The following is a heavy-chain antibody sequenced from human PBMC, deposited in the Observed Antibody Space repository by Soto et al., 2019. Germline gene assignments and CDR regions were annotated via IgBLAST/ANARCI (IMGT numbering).Heavy chain of an antibody. V-gene: IGHV1-46*01. CDR3: ARVGRFLRAFDI. J-gene: IGHJ3*02. CDR1: GYTFTSYY. D-gene: IGHD3-3*01. CDR2: INPSGGST. Sequence: ASVKVSCKASGYTFTSYYMHWVRQAPGQGLEWMGIINPSGGSTSYAQKFRGRVTMTRDTSTSTVYMELSSLRSEDTAVYYCARVGRFLRAFDIWGQGTMVTVSS.